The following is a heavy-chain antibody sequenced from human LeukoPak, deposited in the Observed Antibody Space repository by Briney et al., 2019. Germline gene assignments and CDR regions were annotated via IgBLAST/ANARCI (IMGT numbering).Heavy chain of an antibody. CDR1: GFTFSNGW. D-gene: IGHD3-22*01. V-gene: IGHV3-15*01. CDR3: STGGYYEDY. J-gene: IGHJ4*02. CDR2: IKSKVDGGTT. Sequence: PGGSLRLSCAGSGFTFSNGWMNWVRQAPGKGLEWVGRIKSKVDGGTTDYAAPVKGRFTISRDDPENTVYLQMISLKTEDTAVYYCSTGGYYEDYWGQGTLVTVSS.